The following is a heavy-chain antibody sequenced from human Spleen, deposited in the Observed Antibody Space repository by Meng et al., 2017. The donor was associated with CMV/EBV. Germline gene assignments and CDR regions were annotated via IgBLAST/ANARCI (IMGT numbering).Heavy chain of an antibody. V-gene: IGHV3-66*01. D-gene: IGHD6-13*01. CDR3: ARVAAAGRGMDV. CDR1: GFTVSTNY. CDR2: IYRGDNT. Sequence: GESLKISCAASGFTVSTNYMTWVRQAPGKGLEWVSIIYRGDNTYYADSVKGRFTISRDNAKNSLFLQMNSLRAEDTAVYYCARVAAAGRGMDVWGQGTTVTVSS. J-gene: IGHJ6*02.